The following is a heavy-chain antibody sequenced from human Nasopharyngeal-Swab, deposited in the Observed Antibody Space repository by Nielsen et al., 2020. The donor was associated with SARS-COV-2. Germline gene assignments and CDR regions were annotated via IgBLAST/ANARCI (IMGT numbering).Heavy chain of an antibody. Sequence: VRQAPGKGLEWVSYISGGSRAIYYADSVKGRFTISRDNGKDSLYLQMSSLRDEDTAVYYCARDSRVAYSMDVWGQGTTVTAS. D-gene: IGHD2-15*01. CDR2: ISGGSRAI. CDR3: ARDSRVAYSMDV. J-gene: IGHJ6*02. V-gene: IGHV3-48*02.